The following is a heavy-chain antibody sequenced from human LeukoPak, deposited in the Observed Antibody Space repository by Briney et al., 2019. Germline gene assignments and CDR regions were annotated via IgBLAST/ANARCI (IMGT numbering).Heavy chain of an antibody. CDR3: ARAAWSHNAFDI. J-gene: IGHJ3*02. CDR2: INTNSGNP. CDR1: GYTFTTYA. D-gene: IGHD3-3*01. V-gene: IGHV7-4-1*02. Sequence: ASVRVSCKASGYTFTTYAMNWVRQAPGQGLEWMGWINTNSGNPTYAQGFTGRFVFSLDTSVSTSYLQITSLTAEDTAVYYCARAAWSHNAFDIWGQGTMATVSS.